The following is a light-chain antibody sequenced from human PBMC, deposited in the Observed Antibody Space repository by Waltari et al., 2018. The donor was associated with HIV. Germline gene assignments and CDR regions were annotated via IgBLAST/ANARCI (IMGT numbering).Light chain of an antibody. Sequence: EIVLTQSRGTLSLSPGDRATLACMTSETIKSTYLSWYQQRGDQATRLLMYGASSRAPGIPERFSGIGSKTDFNLTINRLEPEDFATYYCHQYGSSFWTFGQGTKV. CDR1: ETIKSTY. CDR3: HQYGSSFWT. CDR2: GAS. V-gene: IGKV3-20*01. J-gene: IGKJ1*01.